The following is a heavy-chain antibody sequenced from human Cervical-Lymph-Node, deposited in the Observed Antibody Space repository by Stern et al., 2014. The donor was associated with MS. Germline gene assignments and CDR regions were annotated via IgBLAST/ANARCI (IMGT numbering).Heavy chain of an antibody. CDR2: IDYRGNT. CDR1: GGSINSGDHY. CDR3: AREKEWLRFYYFDY. D-gene: IGHD5-12*01. V-gene: IGHV4-31*03. Sequence: VQLVESGPGLVKPSQTLSLTCSVSGGSINSGDHYWTLIRQHPARGLEWIGYIDYRGNTNYHPSLESRVTISADMSKNQFSLKLRSVTAADTAVYYCAREKEWLRFYYFDYWGQGALVTVSS. J-gene: IGHJ4*02.